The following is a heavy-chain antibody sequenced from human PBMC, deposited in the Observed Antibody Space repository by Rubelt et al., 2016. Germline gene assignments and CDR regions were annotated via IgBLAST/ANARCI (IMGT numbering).Heavy chain of an antibody. CDR1: GYSISSGYY. Sequence: QVQLQESGPGLVKPSETLSLTCTVSGYSISSGYYWGWIRQPPGKGLEWIGEINHSGSTNYNPSLKSRVTISVDKSKNQFSLKLSSVTAADTAVYYCARDFWSRNDVLIDYWGQGNLVTVSS. D-gene: IGHD3-3*01. CDR2: INHSGST. J-gene: IGHJ4*02. V-gene: IGHV4-38-2*02. CDR3: ARDFWSRNDVLIDY.